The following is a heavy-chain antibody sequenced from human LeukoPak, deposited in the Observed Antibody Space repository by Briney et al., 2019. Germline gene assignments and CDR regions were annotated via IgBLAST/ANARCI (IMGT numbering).Heavy chain of an antibody. J-gene: IGHJ4*02. CDR1: GFTFSTYT. CDR2: LSSSGNNI. Sequence: GGSLRLSCAASGFTFSTYTMNWVRQTPGKGLEWVSSLSSSGNNIYYADSVKGRFTISRDNAKNSLYLQMDGLRADDTAVYYCARIGGIGVAGCLPFWGQGTLVTVSS. CDR3: ARIGGIGVAGCLPF. D-gene: IGHD6-19*01. V-gene: IGHV3-21*01.